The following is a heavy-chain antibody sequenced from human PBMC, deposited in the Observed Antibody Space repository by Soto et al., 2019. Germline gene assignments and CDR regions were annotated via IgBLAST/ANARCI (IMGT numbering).Heavy chain of an antibody. J-gene: IGHJ4*02. CDR3: ARDFLGFQYTEY. Sequence: ASVKVSCKASGYTFTSYGISCVRQAPGQGLEWMGWISAYNGNTNYAQKLQGRVTMTTDTSTSTAYMELRSLRSDDTAVYYCARDFLGFQYTEYWGQGTLVTVSS. D-gene: IGHD3-10*01. CDR2: ISAYNGNT. V-gene: IGHV1-18*01. CDR1: GYTFTSYG.